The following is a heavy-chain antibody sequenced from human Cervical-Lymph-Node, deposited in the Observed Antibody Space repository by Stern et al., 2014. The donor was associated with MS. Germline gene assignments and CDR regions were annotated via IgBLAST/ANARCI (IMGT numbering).Heavy chain of an antibody. CDR3: ARETRSGYNFDY. V-gene: IGHV1-69*01. CDR1: GGTFSSYA. D-gene: IGHD5-24*01. CDR2: VLPVFTTP. Sequence: VQLVQSGAEVKKPGSSVKVSCKVSGGTFSSYAVSWVRQAPGHGLEWMGGVLPVFTTPNYAQNFQGRVTVTADESTSTVYMELSNLTSEDTAMYYCARETRSGYNFDYWGQGALVTVSS. J-gene: IGHJ4*02.